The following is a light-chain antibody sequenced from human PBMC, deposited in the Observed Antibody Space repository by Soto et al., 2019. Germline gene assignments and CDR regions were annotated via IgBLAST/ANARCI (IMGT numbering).Light chain of an antibody. J-gene: IGLJ3*02. V-gene: IGLV4-69*01. CDR2: LNSDGSH. CDR1: RGHSSYA. Sequence: QSVLTQSPSASASLGASVKLTGTLSRGHSSYAIAWHQQQPEKGPRYLMKLNSDGSHSKGDGIPDRFSGSSSGAERYLTISSLQSEDEADYYCQTWGTGVPWVFGGGTKLTVL. CDR3: QTWGTGVPWV.